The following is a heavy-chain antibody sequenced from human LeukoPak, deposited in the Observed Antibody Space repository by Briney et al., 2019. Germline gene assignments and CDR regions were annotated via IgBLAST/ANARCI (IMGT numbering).Heavy chain of an antibody. CDR3: ASGIVSSSPDY. Sequence: GGSLRLSCAASGFTFSTYSMNWVRQAPGKGLEWVSSISSSGSDTFSADSLKGRFTISRHNSKNTLYLQMNSLRAEDTAVYYCASGIVSSSPDYWGQGTLVTVSS. V-gene: IGHV3-21*04. J-gene: IGHJ4*02. CDR1: GFTFSTYS. CDR2: ISSSGSDT. D-gene: IGHD6-6*01.